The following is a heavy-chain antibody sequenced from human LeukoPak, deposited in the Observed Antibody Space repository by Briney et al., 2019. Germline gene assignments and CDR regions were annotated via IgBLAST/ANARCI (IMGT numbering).Heavy chain of an antibody. V-gene: IGHV4-30-4*08. Sequence: ASETLSLTCTVSGGSISSDDYYWSWIRQPPGKGLEWIGYIYYSGSTYYSPSLKSRVTISVDTSKNQFSLKLSSVTAADTAVYYCARVGRIVGAAQDAFDIWGQGTMVTVSS. D-gene: IGHD1-26*01. CDR1: GGSISSDDYY. CDR3: ARVGRIVGAAQDAFDI. J-gene: IGHJ3*02. CDR2: IYYSGST.